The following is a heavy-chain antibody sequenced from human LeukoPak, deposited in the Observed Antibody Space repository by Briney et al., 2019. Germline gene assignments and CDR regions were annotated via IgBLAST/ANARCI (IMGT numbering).Heavy chain of an antibody. J-gene: IGHJ4*02. V-gene: IGHV3-15*01. CDR3: TTEEDIVVVVAAK. CDR2: IKSKTDGGTT. CDR1: GFTFSNAW. D-gene: IGHD2-15*01. Sequence: PGGSLRLSCAASGFTFSNAWMSWVRQAPGKGLEWVGRIKSKTDGGTTDYAAPVKGRFTTSRDDSKNTLYLQMNSLKTEDTAVYYCTTEEDIVVVVAAKWGQGTLVTVSS.